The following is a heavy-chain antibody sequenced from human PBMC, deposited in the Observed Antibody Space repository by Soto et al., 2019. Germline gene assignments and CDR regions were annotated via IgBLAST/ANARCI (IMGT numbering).Heavy chain of an antibody. Sequence: GGSLRLSCAACGFTFSSYGMHWVRQAPGKGLEYVSAISYDGGNTYYADSVKGRFTISRDNSKNTLYLQMSSLRAEDTAVYYCVKERISLRHTLAHDAFDIWGQGTMVTVSS. V-gene: IGHV3-30*19. CDR2: ISYDGGNT. CDR1: GFTFSSYG. J-gene: IGHJ3*02. CDR3: VKERISLRHTLAHDAFDI. D-gene: IGHD2-15*01.